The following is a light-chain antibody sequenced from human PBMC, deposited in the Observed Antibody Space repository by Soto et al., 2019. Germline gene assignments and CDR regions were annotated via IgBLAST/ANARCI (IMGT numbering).Light chain of an antibody. J-gene: IGLJ1*01. Sequence: QSVLTQPPSASGTPGQRVTISCSGGSSNIGSNIVNWYQQLPGTAPKVLIYSNNQRPSGVPARFSGSKSGTSASLAISGLQSEDEADYYCAAWDDSLHGHVFGTGTKVTVL. CDR1: SSNIGSNI. CDR2: SNN. V-gene: IGLV1-44*01. CDR3: AAWDDSLHGHV.